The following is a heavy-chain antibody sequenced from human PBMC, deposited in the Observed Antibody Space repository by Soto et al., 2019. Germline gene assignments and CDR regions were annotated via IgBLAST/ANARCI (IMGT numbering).Heavy chain of an antibody. CDR2: INAGNGNT. Sequence: GASVKVSCKASGYTFTSYAMHWVRQAPGQRLEWMGWINAGNGNTKYSQKFQGRVTITRDTSASTAYMELSSLRSEDTAVYYCARDEAPGVSFDYWGQGTLVTVSS. CDR1: GYTFTSYA. V-gene: IGHV1-3*01. CDR3: ARDEAPGVSFDY. J-gene: IGHJ4*02. D-gene: IGHD7-27*01.